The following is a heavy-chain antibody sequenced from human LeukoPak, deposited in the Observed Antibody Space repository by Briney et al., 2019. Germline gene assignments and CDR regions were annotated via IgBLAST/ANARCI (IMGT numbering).Heavy chain of an antibody. Sequence: PGGSLRLSCTASGFTFGDYAMSWFRQAPGKGLEWVGFIRSKAYGGTTEYAASVKGRFTISRDDSKSIAYLQMNSLRAEDTAVYYCAKDPGVRFLEWLFYYWGQGTLVTVSS. CDR3: AKDPGVRFLEWLFYY. D-gene: IGHD3-3*01. CDR1: GFTFGDYA. V-gene: IGHV3-49*03. J-gene: IGHJ4*02. CDR2: IRSKAYGGTT.